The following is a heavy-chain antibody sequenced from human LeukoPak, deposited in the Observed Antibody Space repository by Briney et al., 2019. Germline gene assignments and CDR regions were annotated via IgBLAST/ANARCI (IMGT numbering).Heavy chain of an antibody. CDR3: ARDTVYYDSSGYLGVFDY. J-gene: IGHJ4*02. CDR2: IYYSGST. V-gene: IGHV4-59*12. Sequence: SETLSLTCTVSGGSISSYYWSWIRQPPGKGLEWIGYIYYSGSTKYNPSLKSRVTISVDTSKNQFSLKLSSVTAADTAVYYCARDTVYYDSSGYLGVFDYWGQGTLVTVSS. CDR1: GGSISSYY. D-gene: IGHD3-22*01.